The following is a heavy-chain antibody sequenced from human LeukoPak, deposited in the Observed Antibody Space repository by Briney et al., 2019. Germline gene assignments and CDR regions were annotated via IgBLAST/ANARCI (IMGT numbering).Heavy chain of an antibody. D-gene: IGHD5-12*01. Sequence: ASVKDSCKASGYTFTSYAMHWVRQAPGQRLEWMGWINAGNGNTKYSQKFQGRVTITRDTSASTAYMELSSLRSEDTAVYYCARPADIVATIPWFDPWGQGTLVTVSS. J-gene: IGHJ5*02. CDR2: INAGNGNT. CDR1: GYTFTSYA. CDR3: ARPADIVATIPWFDP. V-gene: IGHV1-3*01.